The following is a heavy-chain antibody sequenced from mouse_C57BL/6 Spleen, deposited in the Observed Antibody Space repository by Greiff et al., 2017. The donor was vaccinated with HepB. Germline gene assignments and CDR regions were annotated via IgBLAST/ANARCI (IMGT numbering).Heavy chain of an antibody. Sequence: VQLQQSGAELVRPGASVTLSYKASGYTFTDYEMHWVKQTPVHGLEWIGAIDPETGGTAYNQKFKGKAILTADKSSSTAYMELRSLTSEDSAVYYCTPRRGYGYDAGYWYFDVWGTGTTVTVSS. J-gene: IGHJ1*03. CDR3: TPRRGYGYDAGYWYFDV. CDR2: IDPETGGT. CDR1: GYTFTDYE. D-gene: IGHD2-2*01. V-gene: IGHV1-15*01.